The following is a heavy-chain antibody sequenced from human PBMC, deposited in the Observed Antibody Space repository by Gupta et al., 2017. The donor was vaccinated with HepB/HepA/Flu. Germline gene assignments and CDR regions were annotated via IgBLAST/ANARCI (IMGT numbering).Heavy chain of an antibody. V-gene: IGHV4-34*01. Sequence: QVQLQQWGAGLLTPSETLSLTCAVYVGSFSGYYWSWIRQPPGQGLEWIGEINHSGSTNYNPSLKSRVTISVDTSKNQFSLKLSSVTAADTAVYYCARAILGYCSSTSCSSPPAFDYWGQGTLVTVSS. CDR1: VGSFSGYY. CDR3: ARAILGYCSSTSCSSPPAFDY. D-gene: IGHD2-2*01. J-gene: IGHJ4*02. CDR2: INHSGST.